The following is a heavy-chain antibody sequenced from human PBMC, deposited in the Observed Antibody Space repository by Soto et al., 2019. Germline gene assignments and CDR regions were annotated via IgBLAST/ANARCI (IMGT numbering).Heavy chain of an antibody. J-gene: IGHJ4*02. V-gene: IGHV3-30-3*01. D-gene: IGHD3-9*01. CDR2: ISYDGSNK. CDR3: ASDYDILTGYYMPTDY. Sequence: GGSLRLSCAASGFTFSSYAMHWVRQAPGKGLEWVAVISYDGSNKYYADSVKGRFTISRDNSKNTLYLQMNSLRAEDTAVYYCASDYDILTGYYMPTDYWGQGTLVTVSS. CDR1: GFTFSSYA.